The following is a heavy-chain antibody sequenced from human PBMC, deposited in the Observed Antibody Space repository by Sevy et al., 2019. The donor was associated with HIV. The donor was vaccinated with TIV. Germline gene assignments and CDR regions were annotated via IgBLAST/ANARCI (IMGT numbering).Heavy chain of an antibody. CDR2: IKQDAGQK. J-gene: IGHJ4*02. CDR1: GFTFSKYW. D-gene: IGHD1-7*01. Sequence: GSRLSCAASGFTFSKYWMGWVRQAPGKGLEWVANIKQDAGQKYYVDSVKGRFTISRDNAKNSLYLQMNSLRAEDTAVYFCARDDGNYYFHYWGQGTLVTVSS. CDR3: ARDDGNYYFHY. V-gene: IGHV3-7*01.